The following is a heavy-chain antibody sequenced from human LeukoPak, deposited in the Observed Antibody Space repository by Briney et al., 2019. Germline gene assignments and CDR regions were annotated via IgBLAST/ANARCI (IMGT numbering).Heavy chain of an antibody. V-gene: IGHV4-39*01. D-gene: IGHD1-26*01. Sequence: SETLSLTCTVSGGSISSSSYYWGWIRQPPGKGLEWIGSIYYGGSTYYNPSLKSRVTISVDTSKNQFSLKLSSVTAADTAVYYCAREERDSGDAFDIWGQGTMVTVSS. J-gene: IGHJ3*02. CDR1: GGSISSSSYY. CDR2: IYYGGST. CDR3: AREERDSGDAFDI.